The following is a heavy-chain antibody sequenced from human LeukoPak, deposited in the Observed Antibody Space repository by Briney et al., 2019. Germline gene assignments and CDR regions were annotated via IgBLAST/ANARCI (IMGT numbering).Heavy chain of an antibody. V-gene: IGHV1-3*01. CDR3: ARDPSDYYGSGSFDY. J-gene: IGHJ4*02. CDR2: INAGNGNT. D-gene: IGHD3-10*01. Sequence: ASVKVSCKASGYTFTSYAMHWVRQAPGQRPEWMGWINAGNGNTKYFQKFQGRVTFTRDTSTSTAYMELRSLRSDDTAVYYCARDPSDYYGSGSFDYWGQGTLVTVSS. CDR1: GYTFTSYA.